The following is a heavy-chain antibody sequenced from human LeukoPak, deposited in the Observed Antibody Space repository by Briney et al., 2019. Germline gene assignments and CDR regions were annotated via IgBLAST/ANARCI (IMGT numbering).Heavy chain of an antibody. CDR2: IRSKANSYAT. J-gene: IGHJ4*02. Sequence: GGSLRLSCAASGFTFSGSAMHWVRQASGKGLEWVGRIRSKANSYATAYAASVKGRFTISRDDSKNMAYLQMNSLKTEDTAVYYCTRLYCTNGVCYPYFDYWGQGTLVTVSS. CDR1: GFTFSGSA. D-gene: IGHD2-8*01. V-gene: IGHV3-73*01. CDR3: TRLYCTNGVCYPYFDY.